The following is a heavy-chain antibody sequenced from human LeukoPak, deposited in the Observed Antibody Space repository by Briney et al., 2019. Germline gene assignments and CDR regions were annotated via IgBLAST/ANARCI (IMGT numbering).Heavy chain of an antibody. V-gene: IGHV7-4-1*02. Sequence: ASVKVSCKASGYTFTSYAMNWVRQAPGQGLEWMGWINTNTGNPTYAQGFTGRFVFSLDTSVSTAYLQISSLKAEDTAVYYCARDVGADSSSWYRWFDPWGLGTLVTVSS. J-gene: IGHJ5*02. CDR3: ARDVGADSSSWYRWFDP. CDR2: INTNTGNP. D-gene: IGHD6-13*01. CDR1: GYTFTSYA.